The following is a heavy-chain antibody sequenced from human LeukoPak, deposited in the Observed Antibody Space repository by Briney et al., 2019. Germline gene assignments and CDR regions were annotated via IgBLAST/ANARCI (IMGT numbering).Heavy chain of an antibody. CDR2: TYYRSKWYY. CDR1: GDSVSSNSDA. V-gene: IGHV6-1*01. Sequence: SQTLSLTCALSGDSVSSNSDAWNWIRQSPSRGLEWLGRTYYRSKWYYDYAVAVKSRISINPDTSKNQFSLQLSSVTPEDTAVYYCARDPVGGSTIFDYWGQGTLVTVS. CDR3: ARDPVGGSTIFDY. D-gene: IGHD1-26*01. J-gene: IGHJ4*02.